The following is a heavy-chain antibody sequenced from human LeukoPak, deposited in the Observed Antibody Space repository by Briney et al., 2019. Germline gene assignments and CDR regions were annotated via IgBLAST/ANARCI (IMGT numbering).Heavy chain of an antibody. CDR3: AKAFFDP. CDR2: ISYDGSNK. V-gene: IGHV3-30*18. J-gene: IGHJ5*02. CDR1: GFIFTDYS. Sequence: GGSLRLSCAASGFIFTDYSMNWVRQAPGKGLEWVAVISYDGSNKYYADSVKGRFTISRDNSKNTLYLQMNSLRAEDTAVYYCAKAFFDPWGQGTLVTVSS.